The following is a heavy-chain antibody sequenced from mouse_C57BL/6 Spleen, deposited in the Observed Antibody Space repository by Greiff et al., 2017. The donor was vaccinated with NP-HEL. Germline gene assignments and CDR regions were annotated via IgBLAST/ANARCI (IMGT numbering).Heavy chain of an antibody. J-gene: IGHJ4*01. V-gene: IGHV1-55*01. CDR1: GYTFTSYW. CDR2: IYPGSGST. Sequence: QVQLQQPGAELVKPGASVKMSCKASGYTFTSYWITWVKQRPGQGLEWIGDIYPGSGSTNYNEKFKSKATLTVDISSSTAYMQLSSLTSEDSAVYYWARERGLLSIRRGAMDYWGQGTSVTVSS. CDR3: ARERGLLSIRRGAMDY. D-gene: IGHD2-1*01.